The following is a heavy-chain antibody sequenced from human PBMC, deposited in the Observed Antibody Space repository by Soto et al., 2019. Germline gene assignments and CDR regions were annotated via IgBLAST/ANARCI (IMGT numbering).Heavy chain of an antibody. V-gene: IGHV3-30*18. CDR2: ISYDGSNK. Sequence: QVQLVESGGGVVQPGRSLRLSCAASGFTFSSYGMHWVRQAPGKGLEWVAVISYDGSNKYYADSVKGRFTISRDNSKNTLYLQMNSLRAEDTAVYYCAKDQGGYSGYDESDYYYGMDVW. D-gene: IGHD5-12*01. CDR3: AKDQGGYSGYDESDYYYGMDV. J-gene: IGHJ6*01. CDR1: GFTFSSYG.